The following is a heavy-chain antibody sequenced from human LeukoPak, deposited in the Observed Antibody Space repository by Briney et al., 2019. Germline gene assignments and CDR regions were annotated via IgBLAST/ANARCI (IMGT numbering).Heavy chain of an antibody. J-gene: IGHJ4*02. CDR3: AKAFTFVGANFFDY. D-gene: IGHD1-26*01. CDR2: IGDTT. Sequence: GGSLRLSCAASGFTFSIYAMSWVRQAPGKGLEWVSAIGDTTYYADSVEGRFTISRDNSKNTLYLQMNSLRAEDAAIYYCAKAFTFVGANFFDYWGQGTLVTVSS. V-gene: IGHV3-23*01. CDR1: GFTFSIYA.